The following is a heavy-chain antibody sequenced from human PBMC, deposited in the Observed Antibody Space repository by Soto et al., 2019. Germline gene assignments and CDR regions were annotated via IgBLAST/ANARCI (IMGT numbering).Heavy chain of an antibody. D-gene: IGHD1-26*01. Sequence: QVQLVESGGGVVQPGRSLRLSFAASGFSLSSYGMHWVRQAPGKGREWVATIWPNGSNKKYADSVRARFIISRDNSKNTLYLEMASLRGEDTAKYICARYFTMGATYSGPSYYAMDVWGLGTTVSVSS. V-gene: IGHV3-33*01. J-gene: IGHJ6*01. CDR3: ARYFTMGATYSGPSYYAMDV. CDR2: IWPNGSNK. CDR1: GFSLSSYG.